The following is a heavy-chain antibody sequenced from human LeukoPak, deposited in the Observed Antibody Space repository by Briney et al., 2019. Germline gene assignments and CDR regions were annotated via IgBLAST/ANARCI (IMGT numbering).Heavy chain of an antibody. D-gene: IGHD3-3*01. CDR2: ISSSGSTI. J-gene: IGHJ6*02. V-gene: IGHV3-48*03. CDR3: ARAVGRRLRLTGNYGMDV. CDR1: GFTFSSYE. Sequence: GGSLRLSCAASGFTFSSYEMNWVRQAPGKGLEWVSYISSSGSTIYYADSVKGRFTISRDNAKNSLYLQMNRLRAEDTAVYYCARAVGRRLRLTGNYGMDVWGQGTTVTVSS.